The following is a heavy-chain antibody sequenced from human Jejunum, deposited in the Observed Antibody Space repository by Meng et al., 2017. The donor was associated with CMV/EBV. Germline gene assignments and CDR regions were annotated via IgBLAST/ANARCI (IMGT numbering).Heavy chain of an antibody. CDR2: ISGNGGST. CDR1: GIIFSRYV. Sequence: GIIFSRYVMVWVRKAPGKGLEWVSTISGNGGSTYYAEAVKGRFTISRDNSKNTLYLQMDNLRAEDTAVYYCAKDWGKYSIGWAVVYWGQGTLVTVSS. D-gene: IGHD6-25*01. J-gene: IGHJ4*02. V-gene: IGHV3-23*01. CDR3: AKDWGKYSIGWAVVY.